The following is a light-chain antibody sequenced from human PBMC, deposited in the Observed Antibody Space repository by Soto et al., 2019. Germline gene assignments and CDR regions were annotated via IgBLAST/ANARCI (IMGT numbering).Light chain of an antibody. J-gene: IGKJ1*01. Sequence: DIQMTQSPSTLSASVGDRVTITCRASQSISSWLAWYQQKPGTAPKLLIYKASSLQSGVPSRFSGSGSGTEFTLTISSLQPDDFATYYCQQYVTVFRSFGQGTKVDIK. V-gene: IGKV1-5*03. CDR1: QSISSW. CDR2: KAS. CDR3: QQYVTVFRS.